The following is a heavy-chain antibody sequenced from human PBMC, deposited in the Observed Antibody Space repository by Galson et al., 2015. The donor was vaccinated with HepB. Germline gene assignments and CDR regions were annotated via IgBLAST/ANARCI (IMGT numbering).Heavy chain of an antibody. D-gene: IGHD6-6*01. J-gene: IGHJ3*02. CDR3: ARPVSGSSSFRGHDAFDI. CDR1: GFTFSSYG. Sequence: SLRLSCAASGFTFSSYGMHWVRQAPGKGLEWVAVIWYDGSNKYYADSVKGRFTISRDNSKNTLYLQMNSLRAEDTAVYYCARPVSGSSSFRGHDAFDIWGQGTMVTVSS. CDR2: IWYDGSNK. V-gene: IGHV3-33*01.